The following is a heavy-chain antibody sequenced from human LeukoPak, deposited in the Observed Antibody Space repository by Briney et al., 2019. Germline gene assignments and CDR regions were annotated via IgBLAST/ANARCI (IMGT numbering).Heavy chain of an antibody. Sequence: GGSLRLSCAASGLTFSSYAMSWVRQAPGKGLEWVSAISGSGGSTYYADSVKGRFTISRDSSKNTLYLQMNSLRAEDTAVYYCAKTAAGPYYFDYWGQGTLVTVSS. J-gene: IGHJ4*02. CDR1: GLTFSSYA. CDR2: ISGSGGST. D-gene: IGHD6-13*01. V-gene: IGHV3-23*01. CDR3: AKTAAGPYYFDY.